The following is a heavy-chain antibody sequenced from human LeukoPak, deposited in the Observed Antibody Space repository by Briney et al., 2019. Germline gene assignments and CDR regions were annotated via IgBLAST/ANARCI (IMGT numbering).Heavy chain of an antibody. CDR1: GYTFTGYY. Sequence: GASVKVSCKASGYTFTGYYMHWVRQAPGQGLEWMGWISAYNGNTNYAQKLQGRVTMTTDTSTSTAYMELRSLRSDDTAVYYCAREAIFYYYDSSGRYYFDYWGQGTLVTVSS. CDR3: AREAIFYYYDSSGRYYFDY. V-gene: IGHV1-18*04. CDR2: ISAYNGNT. D-gene: IGHD3-22*01. J-gene: IGHJ4*02.